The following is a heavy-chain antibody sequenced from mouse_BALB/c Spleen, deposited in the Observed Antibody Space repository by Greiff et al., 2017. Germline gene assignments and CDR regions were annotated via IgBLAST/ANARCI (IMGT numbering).Heavy chain of an antibody. D-gene: IGHD2-1*01. Sequence: EVKLMESGPGLVKPSQSLSLTCTVTGYSITSDYAWNWIRQFPGNKLEWMGYISYSGSTSYNPSLKSRISITRDTSKNQFFLQLNSVTTEDTATYYCARLHYGNYYAMDYWGQGTSVTVSS. V-gene: IGHV3-2*02. CDR2: ISYSGST. CDR3: ARLHYGNYYAMDY. CDR1: GYSITSDYA. J-gene: IGHJ4*01.